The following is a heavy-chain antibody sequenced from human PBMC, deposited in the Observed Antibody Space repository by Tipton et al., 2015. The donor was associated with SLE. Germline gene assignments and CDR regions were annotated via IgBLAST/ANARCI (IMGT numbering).Heavy chain of an antibody. J-gene: IGHJ4*02. CDR3: ARDRGGWYDFDY. Sequence: GLVKPSQTLSLTCTVSGGSISSGSYYWSWIRQPAGKGLEWIGRIYTSGSTNYNPSLKSRVTISVDTSKNQFSLKLSSVTAADTAVYYCARDRGGWYDFDYWGQGTLVTVSS. CDR2: IYTSGST. D-gene: IGHD6-19*01. V-gene: IGHV4-61*02. CDR1: GGSISSGSYY.